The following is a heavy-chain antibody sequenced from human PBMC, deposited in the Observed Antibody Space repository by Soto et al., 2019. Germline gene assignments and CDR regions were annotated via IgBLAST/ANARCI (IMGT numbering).Heavy chain of an antibody. Sequence: QVQSQQSGPGLVKPSQTLSLTCAISGDSVSSNSAVWNWIRQSPSRGLEWLGRTYYRSQWHYEYAVFVQSRISIDPDTSKNHFSLQLNSVTPEDTAVYYCVRLVGNSGLDHWGQGTLVTVSS. CDR2: TYYRSQWHY. CDR3: VRLVGNSGLDH. V-gene: IGHV6-1*01. CDR1: GDSVSSNSAV. D-gene: IGHD1-26*01. J-gene: IGHJ4*02.